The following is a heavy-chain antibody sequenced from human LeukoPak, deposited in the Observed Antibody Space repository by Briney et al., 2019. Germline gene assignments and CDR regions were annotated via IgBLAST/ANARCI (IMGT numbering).Heavy chain of an antibody. CDR1: GYSFTSYW. CDR3: ARGVKSTSCYEVRD. D-gene: IGHD2-2*01. Sequence: GESLKISCKGSGYSFTSYWISWVRQMPGKGLEWMGRIDPSDSHTNYSPSFQGHVTISADKSISTAYLQWSSLKASDTAMYYCARGVKSTSCYEVRDWGQGTLVTVSS. CDR2: IDPSDSHT. V-gene: IGHV5-10-1*01. J-gene: IGHJ4*02.